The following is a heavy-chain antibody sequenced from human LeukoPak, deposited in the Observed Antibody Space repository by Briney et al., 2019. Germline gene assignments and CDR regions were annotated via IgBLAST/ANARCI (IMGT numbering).Heavy chain of an antibody. V-gene: IGHV4-59*12. Sequence: SETLSLTCTVSGGSISSYYWSWIRQPPGKGLEWIGEISHSGSTNYNPSLESRVTISADKSKSQFSLELDSVTAADTAVYYCARVALPLGYGMDVWGQGTTVTVSS. CDR3: ARVALPLGYGMDV. CDR2: ISHSGST. J-gene: IGHJ6*02. CDR1: GGSISSYY.